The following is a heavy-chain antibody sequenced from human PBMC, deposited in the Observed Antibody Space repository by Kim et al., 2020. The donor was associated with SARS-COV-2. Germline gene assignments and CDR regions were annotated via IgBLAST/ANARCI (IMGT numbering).Heavy chain of an antibody. CDR3: ARLPRSKGPAASRDFDY. D-gene: IGHD2-2*01. CDR1: GYTFTGYY. V-gene: IGHV1-2*06. J-gene: IGHJ4*02. CDR2: INPNSGGT. Sequence: ASVKVSCKASGYTFTGYYMHWVRQAPGQGLEWMGRINPNSGGTNYAQKFQGRVTMTRDTSISTAYMELSRLRSDDTAVYYCARLPRSKGPAASRDFDYWGQGTLVTVSS.